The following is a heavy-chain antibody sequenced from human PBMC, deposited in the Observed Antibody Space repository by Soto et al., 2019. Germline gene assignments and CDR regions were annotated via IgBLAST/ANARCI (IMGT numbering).Heavy chain of an antibody. D-gene: IGHD1-7*01. Sequence: EVQLAESGGGMVQPGGSLRLSCVASGFTFSSYDMHWVRQAPGKGLKYVSSISSSGVTTYYGNSVKGRFTISRDNSKNTLYLQMGSLRAEDMAVYYCVRRVSGNYDYWGQGTLVTVSS. CDR1: GFTFSSYD. J-gene: IGHJ4*02. V-gene: IGHV3-64*01. CDR3: VRRVSGNYDY. CDR2: ISSSGVTT.